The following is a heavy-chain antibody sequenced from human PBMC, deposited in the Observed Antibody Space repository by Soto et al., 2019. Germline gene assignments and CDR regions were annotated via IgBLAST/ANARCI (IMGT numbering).Heavy chain of an antibody. D-gene: IGHD6-13*01. V-gene: IGHV3-21*06. CDR1: GFTFSSYS. Sequence: GGSLRLSCAASGFTFSSYSMNWVRQAPGKGLEWVSFITSSSSYIYYADPVKGRFTISRDNAKNSLYLQMNSLRAEDTAVYYCARDTGDYSDRWYSLFRYWGQGTLVTV. J-gene: IGHJ4*02. CDR3: ARDTGDYSDRWYSLFRY. CDR2: ITSSSSYI.